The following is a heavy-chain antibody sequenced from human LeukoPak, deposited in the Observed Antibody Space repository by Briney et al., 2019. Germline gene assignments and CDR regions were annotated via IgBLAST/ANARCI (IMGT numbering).Heavy chain of an antibody. CDR1: GFTFSSYA. D-gene: IGHD2-21*02. CDR2: ISGSGGST. V-gene: IGHV3-23*01. Sequence: GGSLRLSCAASGFTFSSYAMSWVRQAPGKGLEWVSAISGSGGSTYYADSVKGRFTISRDNAKNSMYLQMNSLRVEDTAVYYCTSWGDTTAEYFQRWGQGTLVTVSS. J-gene: IGHJ1*01. CDR3: TSWGDTTAEYFQR.